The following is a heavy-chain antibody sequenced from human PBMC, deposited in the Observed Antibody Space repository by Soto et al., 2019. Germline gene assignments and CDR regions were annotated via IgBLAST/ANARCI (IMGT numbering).Heavy chain of an antibody. J-gene: IGHJ4*02. D-gene: IGHD3-16*01. CDR1: GGSISSYY. CDR2: IYYSGST. Sequence: SETLSLTCTVSGGSISSYYWSWIRQPPGKGLEWIGYIYYSGSTNYNPSLKSRVTISVDTSKNQFSLKLSSVTAADTAVYYCARERGGPFDYWGQGTLVTVSS. V-gene: IGHV4-59*01. CDR3: ARERGGPFDY.